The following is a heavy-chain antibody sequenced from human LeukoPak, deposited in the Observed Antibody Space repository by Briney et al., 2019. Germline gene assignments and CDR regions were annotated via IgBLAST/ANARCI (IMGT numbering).Heavy chain of an antibody. CDR2: IIPIFGP. Sequence: GASVKVSCKASGGTFSTFPISWVRQAPGQGLEWRGGIIPIFGPNYAQKFQGRATISADLATATAYMELSSLTSEDTSVYYCATGKDRSGYYYSLDYWGQGTLVAVSS. V-gene: IGHV1-69*13. CDR1: GGTFSTFP. CDR3: ATGKDRSGYYYSLDY. D-gene: IGHD3-22*01. J-gene: IGHJ4*02.